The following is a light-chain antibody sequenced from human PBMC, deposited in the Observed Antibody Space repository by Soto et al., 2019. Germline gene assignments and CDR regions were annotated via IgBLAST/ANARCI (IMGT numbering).Light chain of an antibody. CDR3: AAWDDSLSGPGV. J-gene: IGLJ2*01. CDR2: DDS. CDR1: NIGSNS. Sequence: SYELTQPPSVSVAPGQTARITCGGNNIGSNSVHWYHQRPGQAPVMVVYDDSDRPSGIPERFSGSKSGTSASLAISGLRSEDEADYYCAAWDDSLSGPGVFGGGTKLTVL. V-gene: IGLV3-21*02.